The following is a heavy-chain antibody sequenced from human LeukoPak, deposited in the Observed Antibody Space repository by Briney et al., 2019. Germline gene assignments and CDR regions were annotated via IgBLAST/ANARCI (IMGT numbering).Heavy chain of an antibody. CDR2: ISWNSGSI. V-gene: IGHV3-9*01. J-gene: IGHJ4*02. Sequence: LPGRSLRLSCAASGFTFDDYAMHWVRQAPGKGLEWVSGISWNSGSIGYADSVKGRFTISRDNAKNSLYLQMNSLRAEDTAVYYCARDEFRGSCPIFDYWGQGTLVTVSS. CDR1: GFTFDDYA. CDR3: ARDEFRGSCPIFDY. D-gene: IGHD2-15*01.